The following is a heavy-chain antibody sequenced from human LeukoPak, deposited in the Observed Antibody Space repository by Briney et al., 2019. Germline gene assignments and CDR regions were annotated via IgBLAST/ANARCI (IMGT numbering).Heavy chain of an antibody. Sequence: GGSLRLSCAASGFTFSDYYMSWIRQAPGKGLEWVSYISSSGSTIYYADSVKGRFTISRDNAKNSLYLQMNSLRAEDTAVYYCARDSSASSTDLDYWGQGTLVTVSS. D-gene: IGHD2-2*01. CDR2: ISSSGSTI. CDR3: ARDSSASSTDLDY. CDR1: GFTFSDYY. V-gene: IGHV3-11*04. J-gene: IGHJ4*02.